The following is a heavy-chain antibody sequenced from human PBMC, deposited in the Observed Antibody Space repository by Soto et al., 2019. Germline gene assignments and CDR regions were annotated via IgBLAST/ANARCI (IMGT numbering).Heavy chain of an antibody. CDR1: GGTFSSYA. CDR2: IIPIFGTA. CDR3: PSDSRAAYGTLDC. J-gene: IGHJ4*02. V-gene: IGHV1-69*05. D-gene: IGHD6-13*01. Sequence: QVQLVQSGAEVKKPGSSVKVSCKASGGTFSSYAISWVRQAPGQGLEGMGGIIPIFGTANYAQKFPGRVTITPAESTSTAYMELSTLSTDDLPLYDCPSDSRAAYGTLDCWGQGTLVTVSS.